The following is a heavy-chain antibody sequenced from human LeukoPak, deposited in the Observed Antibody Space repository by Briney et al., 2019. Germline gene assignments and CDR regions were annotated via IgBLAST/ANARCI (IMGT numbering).Heavy chain of an antibody. CDR3: AKGHDYSNAAPEWGFDS. CDR1: GFTFSIYA. V-gene: IGHV3-23*01. D-gene: IGHD3-3*01. Sequence: GGSLRLSCSASGFTFSIYAMSWVRQAPGKGLEWVSGISGSSSHTLDADSVRGRFTISRDNTRNTLYLHMNSLRAEDTALYYWAKGHDYSNAAPEWGFDSWGQGTLVTVSS. J-gene: IGHJ4*02. CDR2: ISGSSSHT.